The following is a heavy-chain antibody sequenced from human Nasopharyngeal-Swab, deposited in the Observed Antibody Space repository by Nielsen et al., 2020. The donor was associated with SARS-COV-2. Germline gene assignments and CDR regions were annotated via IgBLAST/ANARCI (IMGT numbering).Heavy chain of an antibody. V-gene: IGHV3-7*01. D-gene: IGHD3-16*01. CDR1: GFTFSNYW. J-gene: IGHJ4*02. CDR2: IRQDGLQK. CDR3: ARKQLFAWGPDS. Sequence: GESLKISCAASGFTFSNYWMSWVRQAPGKGLEWVSNIRQDGLQKYYVDSVKGRFTISRDNAKNSVNLQMNSLRAEDTAIYYCARKQLFAWGPDSWGQGILVTVSS.